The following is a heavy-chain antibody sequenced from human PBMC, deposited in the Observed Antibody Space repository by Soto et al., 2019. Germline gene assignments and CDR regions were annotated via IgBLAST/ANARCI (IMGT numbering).Heavy chain of an antibody. CDR1: GGTLSNYA. Sequence: QVQLVQSGAEVKKPGSSVKVSCKASGGTLSNYAIAWVRLAPGQRLEWVGGVIPIFSIMKYAQKFQARVAFTADDSTNTAYMELRSLTSEDTAVYYCARGRTIFGVVNFDYWGPGTLVTVSS. CDR3: ARGRTIFGVVNFDY. J-gene: IGHJ4*02. CDR2: VIPIFSIM. D-gene: IGHD3-3*01. V-gene: IGHV1-69*01.